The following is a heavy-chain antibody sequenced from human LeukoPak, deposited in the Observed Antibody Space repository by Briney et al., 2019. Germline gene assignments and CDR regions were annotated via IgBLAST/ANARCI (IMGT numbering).Heavy chain of an antibody. CDR2: IYYSGST. Sequence: SETLSLTCTVSGGSISSSSYYWGWIRQPPGKGLEWIGSIYYSGSTYYNPSLKSRVTISVDTSKNQFSLKLSSVTAADTAVYYCARHQITIFGVVTYYFDYWGQGTPVTVSS. CDR3: ARHQITIFGVVTYYFDY. D-gene: IGHD3-3*01. CDR1: GGSISSSSYY. J-gene: IGHJ4*02. V-gene: IGHV4-39*01.